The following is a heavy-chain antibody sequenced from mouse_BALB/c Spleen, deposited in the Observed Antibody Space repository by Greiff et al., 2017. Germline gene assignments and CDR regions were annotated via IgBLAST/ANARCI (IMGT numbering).Heavy chain of an antibody. CDR3: SRTRGFTTAYYAMDY. CDR2: IDPSDSYT. D-gene: IGHD1-2*01. Sequence: QVQLQQPGAELVKPGASVKLSCKASGYTFTSYWMHWVKQRPGQGLEWIGEIDPSDSYTNYNQKFKGKATLTVDKSSSTAYMQLSSLTSEDSAVSYCSRTRGFTTAYYAMDYWGQGTSVTVSS. CDR1: GYTFTSYW. V-gene: IGHV1-69*02. J-gene: IGHJ4*01.